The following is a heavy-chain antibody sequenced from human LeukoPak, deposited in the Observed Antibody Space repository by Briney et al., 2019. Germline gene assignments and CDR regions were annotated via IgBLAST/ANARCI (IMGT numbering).Heavy chain of an antibody. CDR1: GGSFSGYY. Sequence: PSETLSLTCAVYGGSFSGYYWSWIRQPPGKGLEWIGEINHSGSTNYNPSLKSRVTISVDTSKNQFSLKLSSVTAADTAVCYCARGGGFEVATRDFDYWGQGTLVTVSS. V-gene: IGHV4-34*01. J-gene: IGHJ4*02. CDR3: ARGGGFEVATRDFDY. CDR2: INHSGST. D-gene: IGHD5-12*01.